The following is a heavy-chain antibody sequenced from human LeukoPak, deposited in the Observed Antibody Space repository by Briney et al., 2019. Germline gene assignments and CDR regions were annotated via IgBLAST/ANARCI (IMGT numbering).Heavy chain of an antibody. CDR1: GYTFTSYD. D-gene: IGHD2-21*02. J-gene: IGHJ6*02. CDR3: ARSLVVVTAALGLHYYYGMDV. Sequence: GASVKVSCKASGYTFTSYDINWVRQATGQGLEWVGWMNPNSGNTGYAQKFQGSVTMTRNTSISTAYMELSSLRSEDTAVYYCARSLVVVTAALGLHYYYGMDVWGQGTTVTVSS. V-gene: IGHV1-8*01. CDR2: MNPNSGNT.